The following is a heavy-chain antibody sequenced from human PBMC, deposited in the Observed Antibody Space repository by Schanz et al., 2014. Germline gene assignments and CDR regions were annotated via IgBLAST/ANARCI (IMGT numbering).Heavy chain of an antibody. CDR2: MNPNSGNP. J-gene: IGHJ4*02. CDR3: ARGRTVAY. V-gene: IGHV1-8*01. Sequence: QVQLIQSGAEVKKPGASVKVSCTASGYTFTSYDINWVRQAPGQGLEWLGWMNPNSGNPGFAQKFRGRITMTRNTTMSTADIDLNTLTTEETAVYDCARGRTVAYWGQGTLVTVSS. CDR1: GYTFTSYD.